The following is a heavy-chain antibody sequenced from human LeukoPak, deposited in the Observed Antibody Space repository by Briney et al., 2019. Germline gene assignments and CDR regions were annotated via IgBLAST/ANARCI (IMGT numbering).Heavy chain of an antibody. CDR3: ARATPGGLHGYSFDY. D-gene: IGHD5-24*01. CDR2: MNPNNGNT. V-gene: IGHV1-8*02. J-gene: IGHJ4*02. CDR1: GYTFKNYD. Sequence: ASVTVSFKSSGYTFKNYDINWVRQATAQGLEWMGWMNPNNGNTGFAQKFQDRVIITRDTSINKDYMALNSLRSGDTAVYYCARATPGGLHGYSFDYWGQGTVVTVYS.